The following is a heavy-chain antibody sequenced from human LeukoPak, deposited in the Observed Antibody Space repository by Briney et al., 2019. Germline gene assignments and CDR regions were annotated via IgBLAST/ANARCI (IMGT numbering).Heavy chain of an antibody. CDR3: ARDRGVATMDY. Sequence: GGSLRLSCAASGFTFSSYAIHWVRQGPGKGLEWVAVISFDGNNKYYADSVKGRFTISRDNSKNTLSLQMNSLRPEDTAVYYCARDRGVATMDYWGQGTLVTASS. V-gene: IGHV3-30*14. J-gene: IGHJ4*02. D-gene: IGHD5-12*01. CDR2: ISFDGNNK. CDR1: GFTFSSYA.